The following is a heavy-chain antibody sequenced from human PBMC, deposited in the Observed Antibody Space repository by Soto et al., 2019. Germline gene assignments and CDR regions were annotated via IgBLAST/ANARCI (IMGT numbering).Heavy chain of an antibody. V-gene: IGHV4-59*08. CDR3: ARQGGYYYDSSGFDY. CDR2: IYYSGST. Sequence: QVQLQESGPGLVKPSETLSLTYTVSGGSISSYYWSWIRQPPGKGLEWIGYIYYSGSTNYNPSLKSRVTISVDTSKNQFSLKLSSVTAADTAVYYWARQGGYYYDSSGFDYWGQGTLVTVSS. D-gene: IGHD3-22*01. J-gene: IGHJ4*02. CDR1: GGSISSYY.